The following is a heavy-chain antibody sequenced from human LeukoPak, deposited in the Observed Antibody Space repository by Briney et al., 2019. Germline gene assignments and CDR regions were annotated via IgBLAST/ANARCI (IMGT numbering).Heavy chain of an antibody. Sequence: PGGSLRLSCVVSGFTFQAYEMNWVRQAPGKGLEWVSYISSSGSTIYYADSVKGRFTISRDNAKNSLYLQMNSLRAEDTAVYYCAELGITMIGGVWGKGTTVTISS. CDR1: GFTFQAYE. V-gene: IGHV3-48*03. D-gene: IGHD3-10*02. CDR2: ISSSGSTI. J-gene: IGHJ6*04. CDR3: AELGITMIGGV.